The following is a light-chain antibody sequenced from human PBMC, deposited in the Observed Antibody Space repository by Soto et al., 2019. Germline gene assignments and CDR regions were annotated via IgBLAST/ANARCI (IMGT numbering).Light chain of an antibody. CDR1: QSVSSNY. V-gene: IGKV3-20*01. Sequence: EIVLTQSPCTLSLSPGERATLSCRASQSVSSNYLTWYQQKPGQAPRLLIYGASSRATGIPDRFSGSGSGTDFTLTISRLEPDDFAVYYCQQYGSSPFTFGPGTTVDIK. CDR2: GAS. J-gene: IGKJ3*01. CDR3: QQYGSSPFT.